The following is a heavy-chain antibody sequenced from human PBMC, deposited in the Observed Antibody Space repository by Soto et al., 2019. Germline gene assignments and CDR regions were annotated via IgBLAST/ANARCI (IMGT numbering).Heavy chain of an antibody. V-gene: IGHV3-72*01. D-gene: IGHD2-2*01. Sequence: GGSLRLSCVGSGFTFSYHYIDWVRQAPGKGLERVGRIRKQANIYTTHYAASVQGRFTISRDDPKNSLYLQMNSLKTEDTAVYYCARSGSSTSCYDYWGQGTLVTVSS. CDR1: GFTFSYHY. CDR3: ARSGSSTSCYDY. J-gene: IGHJ4*02. CDR2: IRKQANIYTT.